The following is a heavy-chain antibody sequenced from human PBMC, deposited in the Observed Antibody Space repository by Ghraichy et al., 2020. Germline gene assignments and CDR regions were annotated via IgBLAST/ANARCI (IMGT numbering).Heavy chain of an antibody. CDR1: GFISNNYV. CDR2: ISAGGST. D-gene: IGHD1-1*01. CDR3: AKSTASYLYFDY. Sequence: GEYLNISCAASGFISNNYVMNWVRQAPGKGLEWVALISAGGSTYYADSVKGRFTISRDNSKNTLFLQMSSLRAEDTAVYYCAKSTASYLYFDYWGQGTLVTVSS. J-gene: IGHJ4*02. V-gene: IGHV3-23*01.